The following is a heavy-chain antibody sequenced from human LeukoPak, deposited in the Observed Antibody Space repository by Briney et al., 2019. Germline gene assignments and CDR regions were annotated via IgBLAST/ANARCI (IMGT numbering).Heavy chain of an antibody. Sequence: GASVKVSCKASGGTFSSYAISWVRQAPGQGLEWMGGIIPIFGTANYAQKFQGRVTITADESTSTAYMELSSLRSEDTAVYYCAAQRYSSSWPQDYWGQGTLVTVSS. D-gene: IGHD6-13*01. V-gene: IGHV1-69*13. CDR1: GGTFSSYA. J-gene: IGHJ4*02. CDR3: AAQRYSSSWPQDY. CDR2: IIPIFGTA.